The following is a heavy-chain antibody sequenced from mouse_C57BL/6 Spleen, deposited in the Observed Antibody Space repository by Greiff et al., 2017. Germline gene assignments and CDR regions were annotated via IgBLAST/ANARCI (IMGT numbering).Heavy chain of an antibody. CDR3: ARSKDPLYGSSYVDWYFDV. V-gene: IGHV1-26*01. D-gene: IGHD1-1*01. J-gene: IGHJ1*03. CDR2: INPNNGGT. CDR1: GYTFTDYY. Sequence: EVQLQQSGPELVKPGASVKISCKASGYTFTDYYMNWVKQSHGKSLEWIGDINPNNGGTSYNQKFKGKATLTVDKSSSTAYMELRSLTSEDSAVYYCARSKDPLYGSSYVDWYFDVWGTGTTVTVSS.